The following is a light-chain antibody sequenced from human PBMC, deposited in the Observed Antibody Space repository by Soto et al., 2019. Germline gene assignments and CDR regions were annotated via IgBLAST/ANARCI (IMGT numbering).Light chain of an antibody. Sequence: EIVLTQSPGTLSLSPGQRATLSCRASQTIRSNYVAWFQQTPGQAPRLLIYVAVIKASGIPDRFSGSGSGTEYTLTISSLEPEDFVVYYCQQYHSPSLTFGQGTKVEIK. CDR3: QQYHSPSLT. CDR1: QTIRSNY. CDR2: VAV. J-gene: IGKJ1*01. V-gene: IGKV3-20*01.